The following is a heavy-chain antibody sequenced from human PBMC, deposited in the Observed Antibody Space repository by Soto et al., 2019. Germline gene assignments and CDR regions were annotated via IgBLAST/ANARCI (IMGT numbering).Heavy chain of an antibody. Sequence: QVQLVESGGGVVQPGRSLRLSCAASGFTFSGYGMHWVRQAPGKRLEWVAVIRSDGSTQDYADSVKGRFTISRDNSKNTLYLQMSSLRAEDTAVYYCARFRGGWGLDCWGQGTLVTVSS. CDR1: GFTFSGYG. CDR2: IRSDGSTQ. D-gene: IGHD6-19*01. J-gene: IGHJ4*02. CDR3: ARFRGGWGLDC. V-gene: IGHV3-33*01.